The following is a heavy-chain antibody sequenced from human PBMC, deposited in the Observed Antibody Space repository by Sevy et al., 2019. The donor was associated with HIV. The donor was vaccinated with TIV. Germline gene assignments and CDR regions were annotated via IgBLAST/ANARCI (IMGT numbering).Heavy chain of an antibody. Sequence: GGSLRLSCAASGFTFRSYSMNWVRQAPGKGLEWISYISSSSSTIYYGDSVKGQFTTSRDNAKNSRYLPMNSLRDEDTAVYYCARDALDYAWGNTYNWFDPWGQGTLVTVSS. J-gene: IGHJ5*02. CDR2: ISSSSSTI. V-gene: IGHV3-48*02. CDR1: GFTFRSYS. D-gene: IGHD3-16*01. CDR3: ARDALDYAWGNTYNWFDP.